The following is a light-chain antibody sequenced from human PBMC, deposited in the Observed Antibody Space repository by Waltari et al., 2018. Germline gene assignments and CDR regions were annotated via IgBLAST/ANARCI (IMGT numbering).Light chain of an antibody. CDR3: QQCNTYPYT. V-gene: IGKV1-5*03. Sequence: DIQMTQSPSTLSASVGDRVTIPCRASQIITSWLAWYQQKPGKAPKLLIYKAFSLESGVPSRFSGSGSGTQFTLTISSLQPDDFATYYCQQCNTYPYTFGQGTKVEIK. CDR1: QIITSW. CDR2: KAF. J-gene: IGKJ2*01.